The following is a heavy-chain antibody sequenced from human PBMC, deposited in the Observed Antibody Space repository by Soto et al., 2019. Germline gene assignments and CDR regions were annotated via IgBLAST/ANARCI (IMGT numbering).Heavy chain of an antibody. J-gene: IGHJ6*02. V-gene: IGHV1-3*01. CDR1: GYTFTTYY. D-gene: IGHD3-22*01. CDR2: INAGNGNT. CDR3: ARAEVADYYDSSGYYYPRYYYYGMDV. Sequence: ASVKVSCKASGYTFTTYYISWVRQAPGQRLEWMGWINAGNGNTKYSQKFQGRVTITRDTSASTAYMELSSLRSEDTAVYYCARAEVADYYDSSGYYYPRYYYYGMDVWGQGTTVTVSS.